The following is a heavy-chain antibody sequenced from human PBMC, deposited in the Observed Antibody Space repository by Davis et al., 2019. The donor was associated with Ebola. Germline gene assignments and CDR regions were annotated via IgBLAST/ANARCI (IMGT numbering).Heavy chain of an antibody. CDR1: GYTFITYD. V-gene: IGHV1-8*01. CDR2: MNPKTGNT. D-gene: IGHD1-20*01. Sequence: ASVKVSCKASGYTFITYDINWVRQATGQGLEWMGWMNPKTGNTGYAQKFQGRVTMTRDTSITTAYMELSSLTSEDTAVYYCVRYPPSNWNEFDYWGQGTLVTVSS. CDR3: VRYPPSNWNEFDY. J-gene: IGHJ4*02.